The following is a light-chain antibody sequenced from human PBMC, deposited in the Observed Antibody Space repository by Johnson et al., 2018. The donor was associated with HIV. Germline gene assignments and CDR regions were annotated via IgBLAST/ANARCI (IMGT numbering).Light chain of an antibody. V-gene: IGLV1-51*02. J-gene: IGLJ1*01. CDR3: ATWDASLRENV. Sequence: QSVLTQPPSVSAAPGRWVTVSCSGTTSNIGDHSVSWFQHLPGAAPKLLIYDNDRRPSGVPDRFSGSKSAASATLDITGLQRGAEGDYYFATWDASLRENVSRTGTKVTV. CDR1: TSNIGDHS. CDR2: DND.